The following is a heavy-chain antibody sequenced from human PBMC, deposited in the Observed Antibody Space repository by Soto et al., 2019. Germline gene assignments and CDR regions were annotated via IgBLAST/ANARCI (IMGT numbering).Heavy chain of an antibody. CDR2: IYQSGST. V-gene: IGHV4-30-2*01. CDR1: GGSLSSSAYS. D-gene: IGHD3-22*01. Sequence: SETLSPTCAVSGGSLSSSAYSWGWIRQPPGEGLEWIGFIYQSGSTYYNPSLKSRVTLALDRPKNQVSLKLTSATAADTAVYYCARELLYYDSSGYSWDDAFDIWGQGTMVTVSS. CDR3: ARELLYYDSSGYSWDDAFDI. J-gene: IGHJ3*02.